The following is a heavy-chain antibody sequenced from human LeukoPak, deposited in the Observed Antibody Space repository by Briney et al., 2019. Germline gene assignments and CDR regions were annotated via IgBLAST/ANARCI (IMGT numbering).Heavy chain of an antibody. CDR1: GFTFSDYY. D-gene: IGHD6-19*01. Sequence: GGSLRLSCAASGFTFSDYYMSWVRQAPGKGLEWVSVIYSGGSTYYADSVKGRFTISRDNSKNTLYLQMNSLRAEDTAVYYCARGAVAGTNYYGMDVWGQGTTVTVSS. J-gene: IGHJ6*02. CDR2: IYSGGST. CDR3: ARGAVAGTNYYGMDV. V-gene: IGHV3-66*01.